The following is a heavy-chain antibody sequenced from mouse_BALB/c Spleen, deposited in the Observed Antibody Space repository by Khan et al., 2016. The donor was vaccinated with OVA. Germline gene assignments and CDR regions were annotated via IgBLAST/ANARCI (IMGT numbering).Heavy chain of an antibody. V-gene: IGHV1S81*02. CDR3: TRSGYGTFAY. CDR1: GYTFTSYY. D-gene: IGHD1-1*02. CDR2: INPNNGGT. J-gene: IGHJ3*01. Sequence: VKLLEPGAELVKPGASVRLSCKASGYTFTSYYLYWVKQRPGQALEWIGDINPNNGGTNFNEKFRTKATLTVDKSSNTAYMELSRLTSEDSAVYYCTRSGYGTFAYWGQGTLVTVSA.